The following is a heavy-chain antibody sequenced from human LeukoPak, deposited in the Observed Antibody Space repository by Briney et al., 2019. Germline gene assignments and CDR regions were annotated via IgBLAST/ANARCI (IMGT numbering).Heavy chain of an antibody. V-gene: IGHV4-39*01. D-gene: IGHD6-13*01. J-gene: IGHJ6*03. CDR2: IYYSGST. CDR3: ARPYSSQYYYYYMDV. CDR1: GGSISSSSYY. Sequence: PSETLSLTCTVSGGSISSSSYYWGWIRQPPGKGLEWIVSIYYSGSTYYNPSLKSRVNISVDTSKNQFSLKLSSVTAADTAVYYCARPYSSQYYYYYMDVWGKGTTVTVSS.